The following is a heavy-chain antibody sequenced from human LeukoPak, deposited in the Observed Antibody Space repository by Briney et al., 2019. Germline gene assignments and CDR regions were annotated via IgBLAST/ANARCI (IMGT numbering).Heavy chain of an antibody. J-gene: IGHJ6*03. CDR2: INPISGGT. CDR1: GYTFTGYY. Sequence: ASVKVSCKASGYTFTGYYMHWVRQAPGQGLEWMGWINPISGGTNYVQKFQGRVTMARDTSISTAYMELSRLRSDDTAVYYCARDRNWNYYMDVWGKGTTVTVSS. CDR3: ARDRNWNYYMDV. D-gene: IGHD1-1*01. V-gene: IGHV1-2*02.